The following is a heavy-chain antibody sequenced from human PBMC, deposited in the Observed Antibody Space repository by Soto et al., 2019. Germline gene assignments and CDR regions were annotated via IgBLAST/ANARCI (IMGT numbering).Heavy chain of an antibody. CDR2: IIPIFGTA. V-gene: IGHV1-69*12. J-gene: IGHJ4*02. CDR3: AREFGHPGGLVGQQPYFDY. CDR1: GGTFSSYA. D-gene: IGHD6-13*01. Sequence: QVQLVQSGAEVKKPGSSVKVSCKASGGTFSSYAISWVRQAPGQGLEWMGGIIPIFGTANYAQKFQGRVTITADESTSPAYMELSSLRSEDTAVYYCAREFGHPGGLVGQQPYFDYWGQGTLVTVSS.